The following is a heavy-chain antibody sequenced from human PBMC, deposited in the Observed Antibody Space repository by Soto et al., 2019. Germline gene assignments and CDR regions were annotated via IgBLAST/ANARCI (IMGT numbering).Heavy chain of an antibody. J-gene: IGHJ4*02. CDR1: GFTFSDYA. D-gene: IGHD1-26*01. CDR2: ILYDGSKK. V-gene: IGHV3-30-3*01. Sequence: QVQLVESGGGVVQPGRSLRLSCAASGFTFSDYAMHWVRQAPGKGLEWVAVILYDGSKKSYADSVKGRFTISRDNSKKTLYLQMNSLRTDDTAVYYCARGVGASSHYFDYWGQGTLVTVSS. CDR3: ARGVGASSHYFDY.